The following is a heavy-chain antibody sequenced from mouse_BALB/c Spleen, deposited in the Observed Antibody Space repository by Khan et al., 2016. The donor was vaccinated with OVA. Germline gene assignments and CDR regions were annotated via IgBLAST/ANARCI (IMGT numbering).Heavy chain of an antibody. D-gene: IGHD1-2*01. J-gene: IGHJ3*01. Sequence: EVQLEESGPELVKPGASVRISCKTSGYTFTDFNMDWVKQSHGKSPEWIGDIFPKNGGTGYNQKVKTKATLTVDRSSTTDYMELRSMTSEDSAADYCARPCYGSFAYWGQGTLVTVSA. V-gene: IGHV1S29*02. CDR3: ARPCYGSFAY. CDR2: IFPKNGGT. CDR1: GYTFTDFN.